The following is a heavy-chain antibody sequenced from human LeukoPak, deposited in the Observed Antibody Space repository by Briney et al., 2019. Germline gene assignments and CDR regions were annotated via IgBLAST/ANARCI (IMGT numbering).Heavy chain of an antibody. D-gene: IGHD3-22*01. J-gene: IGHJ4*01. CDR1: GGSFSGYY. V-gene: IGHV4-34*01. CDR3: ARNGAENYYDSSGYRATFDY. Sequence: PSETLSLTCAVYGGSFSGYYWSWIRQPPGKGLEWIGEINHSGSTNYNPSLKSRVTISVDTSKNQFSLKLSSVTAADTAVYYCARNGAENYYDSSGYRATFDYWGQGTLVTVSS. CDR2: INHSGST.